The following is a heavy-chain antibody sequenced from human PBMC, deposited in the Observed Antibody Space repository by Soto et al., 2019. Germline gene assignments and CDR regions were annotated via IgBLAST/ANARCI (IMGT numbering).Heavy chain of an antibody. Sequence: QLQLQESGPGLVKPSETLSLTCTVSGGSISSSSYYWGWIRQPPGKGLEWIGSIYYSGSTYYNPSLKSRVTISVDTSKNQFSLKMSSVTAADTAVYYCARHGGSGDGFWGQGTLVTVSS. CDR3: ARHGGSGDGF. D-gene: IGHD3-16*01. CDR2: IYYSGST. V-gene: IGHV4-39*01. J-gene: IGHJ4*02. CDR1: GGSISSSSYY.